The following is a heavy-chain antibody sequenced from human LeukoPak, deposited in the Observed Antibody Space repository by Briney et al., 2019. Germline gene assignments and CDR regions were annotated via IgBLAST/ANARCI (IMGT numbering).Heavy chain of an antibody. J-gene: IGHJ5*02. Sequence: SETLSLTCTVSGGSISSGGYYWSWIRQPPGKGLEWIGYIYYSGSTYYNPSLKSRVTISVDTSKNQFSLKLSSVTAADTAVYYCARVPLYCSSTSCYWFDPWGQGTLVTVSS. D-gene: IGHD2-2*01. CDR1: GGSISSGGYY. CDR2: IYYSGST. V-gene: IGHV4-30-4*08. CDR3: ARVPLYCSSTSCYWFDP.